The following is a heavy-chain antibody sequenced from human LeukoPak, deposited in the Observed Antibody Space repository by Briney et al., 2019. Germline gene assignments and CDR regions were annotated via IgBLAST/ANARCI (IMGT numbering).Heavy chain of an antibody. Sequence: PSETLSLTCGVSGYSIRNGYFWDWLRQPPGKGLEWIGSINHGWSITYNASLRSRVTISLVTSKNAFPLSLSSVTAADTAVYYCARFDYVWETHGMDAFDIWGHGTMVTVSS. V-gene: IGHV4-38-2*01. J-gene: IGHJ3*02. CDR1: GYSIRNGYF. CDR2: INHGWSI. CDR3: ARFDYVWETHGMDAFDI. D-gene: IGHD3-16*01.